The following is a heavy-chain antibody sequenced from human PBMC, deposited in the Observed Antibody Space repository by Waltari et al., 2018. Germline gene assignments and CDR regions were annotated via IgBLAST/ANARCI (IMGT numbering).Heavy chain of an antibody. CDR1: GGSFSGYY. CDR3: ARFAGVITFGGVIVRRPGNAFDI. D-gene: IGHD3-16*02. J-gene: IGHJ3*02. V-gene: IGHV4-34*01. Sequence: QVQLQPWGAGLLKPSETLSLTCAVSGGSFSGYYWSWIRQPPGKGLEWVGEINHSGSTNYTPSLKSRVTITVDTSKNQFSLKLGSVTAADTAVYYCARFAGVITFGGVIVRRPGNAFDIWGQGTMVTVSS. CDR2: INHSGST.